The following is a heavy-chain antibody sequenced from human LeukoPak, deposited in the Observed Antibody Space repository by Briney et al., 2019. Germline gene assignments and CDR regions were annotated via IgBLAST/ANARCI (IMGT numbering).Heavy chain of an antibody. V-gene: IGHV4-4*07. CDR3: AREVSVGVVVTAGWFDP. D-gene: IGHD2-21*02. CDR2: IYTSGST. Sequence: PSETLSLTCTVSGGSISSYYWSWIRQPAGKGLEWIGRIYTSGSTNYNPSLKSRVTISVDKSKNQFSLKLSSVTAADTAVYYCAREVSVGVVVTAGWFDPWGQGTLVTVSS. CDR1: GGSISSYY. J-gene: IGHJ5*02.